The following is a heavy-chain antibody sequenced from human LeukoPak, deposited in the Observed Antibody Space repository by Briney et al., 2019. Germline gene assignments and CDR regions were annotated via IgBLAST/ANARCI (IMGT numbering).Heavy chain of an antibody. V-gene: IGHV1-69*02. J-gene: IGHJ4*02. CDR3: ARAGAVCSSTSCYEY. CDR2: IIPILGIA. Sequence: SVKVSCKASGGTFSSYTISWVRQAPGQGLEWMGRIIPILGIANYAQKFQGRVTITADKSTSTAYMELSSLRSEDTAVYYCARAGAVCSSTSCYEYWGQGTLVTVSS. D-gene: IGHD2-2*01. CDR1: GGTFSSYT.